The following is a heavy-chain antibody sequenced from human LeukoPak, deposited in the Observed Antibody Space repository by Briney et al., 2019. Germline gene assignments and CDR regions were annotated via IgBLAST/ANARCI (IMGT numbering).Heavy chain of an antibody. Sequence: GGSLRLSCAASGFTFSSYAMHWVRQAPGKGLEWVAVISYDGSNKYYADSVKGRFTISRDNSKNTLYLQMNSLRAEDTAVYYCARVLRFFRLFDYWGQGTLVTVSS. J-gene: IGHJ4*02. V-gene: IGHV3-30-3*01. CDR3: ARVLRFFRLFDY. CDR2: ISYDGSNK. D-gene: IGHD3-3*01. CDR1: GFTFSSYA.